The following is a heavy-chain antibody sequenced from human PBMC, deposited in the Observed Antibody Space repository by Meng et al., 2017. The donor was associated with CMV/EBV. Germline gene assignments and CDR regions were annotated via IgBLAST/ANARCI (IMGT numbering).Heavy chain of an antibody. CDR1: GDSVSSNSAA. CDR3: ARGGGDTAMVDY. J-gene: IGHJ4*02. Sequence: SCAISGDSVSSNSAAWDWIRQSPSRGLEWLGRTYYRSKWYNDYAVSVKSRITINPDTSKNQFSLQLNSVTPEDTAVYYCARGGGDTAMVDYWGQGTLVTVSS. D-gene: IGHD5-18*01. CDR2: TYYRSKWYN. V-gene: IGHV6-1*01.